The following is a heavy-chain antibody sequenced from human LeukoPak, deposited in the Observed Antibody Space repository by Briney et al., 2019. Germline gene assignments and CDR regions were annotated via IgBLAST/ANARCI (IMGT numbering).Heavy chain of an antibody. CDR2: LDPEDCEA. D-gene: IGHD4-17*01. CDR1: GYTLSDLA. Sequence: AVTVSCKVSGYTLSDLAMHWVRQDPGKGLEWMGGLDPEDCEAIYEQPLQGRVTMTEDTSSDTAYMVMSSLISEATAVYYCATRTFGDYGDFDIWGQGTMVTVSS. CDR3: ATRTFGDYGDFDI. V-gene: IGHV1-24*01. J-gene: IGHJ3*02.